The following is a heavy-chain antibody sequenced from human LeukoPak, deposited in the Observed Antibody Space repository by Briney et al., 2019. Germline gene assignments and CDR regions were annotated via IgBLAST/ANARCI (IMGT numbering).Heavy chain of an antibody. CDR3: ANPGYSYGLYFDY. Sequence: GGSQRLSCAASGFTFSNYAMSWIRQAPGKGLEWVSAISGSGGSTYYADSVKGRFTISRDNSKNTLYLQMNSLRAEDTAVYYCANPGYSYGLYFDYWGQGTLVTVTS. CDR2: ISGSGGST. D-gene: IGHD5-18*01. J-gene: IGHJ4*02. CDR1: GFTFSNYA. V-gene: IGHV3-23*01.